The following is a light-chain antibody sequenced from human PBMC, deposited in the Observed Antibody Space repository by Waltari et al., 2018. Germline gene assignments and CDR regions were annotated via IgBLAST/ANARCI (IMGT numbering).Light chain of an antibody. CDR3: HQYYGAPLS. CDR1: QGIMNY. CDR2: WAS. J-gene: IGKJ4*02. V-gene: IGKV4-1*01. Sequence: DIQMTQSPSSLSASVGDRVTITCRESQGIMNYVNWYQQKPGQPPKVLIYWASTRESGVPDRFSGSGSGTDFTLTINSLQAEDVAVYYCHQYYGAPLSFGGGTKVEIK.